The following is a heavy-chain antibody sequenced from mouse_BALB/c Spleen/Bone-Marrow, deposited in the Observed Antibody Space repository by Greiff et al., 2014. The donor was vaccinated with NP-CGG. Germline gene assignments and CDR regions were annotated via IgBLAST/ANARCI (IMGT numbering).Heavy chain of an antibody. Sequence: VQGVESGAELVKPGASVKLSCKASGYTFTSYYMYWVKQRPGQGLEWIGEITPSNGDTNFNEKFKSKATLTVDKSSSTAYMQLSSLTSEDSAVYYCSREGADWGQGTLVTVSA. CDR3: SREGAD. V-gene: IGHV1S81*02. CDR1: GYTFTSYY. J-gene: IGHJ3*01. CDR2: ITPSNGDT.